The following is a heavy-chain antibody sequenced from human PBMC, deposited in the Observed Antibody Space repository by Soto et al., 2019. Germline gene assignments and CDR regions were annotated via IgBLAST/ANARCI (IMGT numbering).Heavy chain of an antibody. J-gene: IGHJ5*02. D-gene: IGHD3-9*01. CDR3: AAFDPGPMGFDP. V-gene: IGHV1-58*01. CDR2: IVVGSGNT. CDR1: GFTFSSPA. Sequence: VASVKVSCKASGFTFSSPAVQWVRQARGQRLEWIGKIVVGSGNTNYAQKFQERVTTTRDMSTSTAYMELSSLRSEDTAFYYCAAFDPGPMGFDPWGQGTLVTVSS.